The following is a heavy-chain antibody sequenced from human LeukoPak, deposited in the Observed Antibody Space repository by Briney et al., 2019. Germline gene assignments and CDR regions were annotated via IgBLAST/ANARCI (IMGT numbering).Heavy chain of an antibody. Sequence: PGGSLRLSCATSGFTLSSYWMHWVRQAPGKGPVWVSHINTDGSSTNYADFVKGRFTISRDNAKDTLYLQMNSLRAEDTAVYYCARGGYSGYYDSRDYPHWGQGTLVTVSS. D-gene: IGHD3-22*01. CDR1: GFTLSSYW. J-gene: IGHJ4*02. CDR3: ARGGYSGYYDSRDYPH. CDR2: INTDGSST. V-gene: IGHV3-74*01.